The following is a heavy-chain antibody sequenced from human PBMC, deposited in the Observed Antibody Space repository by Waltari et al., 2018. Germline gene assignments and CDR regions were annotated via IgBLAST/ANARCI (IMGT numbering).Heavy chain of an antibody. CDR2: VSGNGANT. CDR1: GCTFSEQG. D-gene: IGHD1-26*01. J-gene: IGHJ4*02. Sequence: EVQLLGSGGGEVQSGGSLGLSCAAMGCTFSEQGLPLVRQAHGMGLGWVSGVSGNGANTFSPDSVKGRFVNSRDNSKNTLYLEMNSLSADYSAVYYFAKVRGIYYNYFFDFWGQGALVAVSS. V-gene: IGHV3-23*01. CDR3: AKVRGIYYNYFFDF.